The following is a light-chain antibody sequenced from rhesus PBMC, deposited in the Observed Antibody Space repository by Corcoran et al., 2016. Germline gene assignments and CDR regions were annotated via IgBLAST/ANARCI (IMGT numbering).Light chain of an antibody. CDR3: LQHNSCPLP. Sequence: DIQMTQSPSSLSASVGDTVTITCRASQGISSYLNWFQQKPGKAPKLLIYAASSLESGVPSRFSGRGSGTEFNLTLSSLQPGGFAAYYCLQHNSCPLPFGGGTKVEIK. CDR1: QGISSY. V-gene: IGKV1-28*01. CDR2: AAS. J-gene: IGKJ4*01.